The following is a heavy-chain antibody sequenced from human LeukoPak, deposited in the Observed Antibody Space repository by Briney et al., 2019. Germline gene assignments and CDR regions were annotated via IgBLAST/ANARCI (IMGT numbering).Heavy chain of an antibody. Sequence: PSETLSLTCTVSGVSISSSSYYWGWIRQPPGKGLEWIVSIYYSGNTLYNPSLTSRVTISEDTSKNQLSLRLNSVTAADTAVYNCARQLGAYSYPFDIWGQGTKVTVSS. D-gene: IGHD3-16*01. CDR3: ARQLGAYSYPFDI. CDR2: IYYSGNT. CDR1: GVSISSSSYY. V-gene: IGHV4-39*01. J-gene: IGHJ3*02.